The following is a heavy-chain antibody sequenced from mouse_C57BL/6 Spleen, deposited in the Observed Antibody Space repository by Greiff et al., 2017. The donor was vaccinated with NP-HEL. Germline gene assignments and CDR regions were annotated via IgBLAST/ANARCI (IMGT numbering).Heavy chain of an antibody. CDR1: GYAFSSSW. V-gene: IGHV1-82*01. Sequence: VQLQQSGPELVKPGASVKISCKASGYAFSSSWLNWVKQRPGKGLEWIGRIYPGDGDTNYNGKFKGKATLTADKSSSTAYMQLSSLTSEDSAVYFCAWAITTVVATTWYFEVWGTGTTVTVSS. CDR3: AWAITTVVATTWYFEV. J-gene: IGHJ1*03. CDR2: IYPGDGDT. D-gene: IGHD1-1*01.